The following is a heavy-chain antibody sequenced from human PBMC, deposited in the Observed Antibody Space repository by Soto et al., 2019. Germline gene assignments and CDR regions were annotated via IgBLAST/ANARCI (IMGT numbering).Heavy chain of an antibody. V-gene: IGHV4-31*03. CDR2: TYYSGST. D-gene: IGHD3-22*01. CDR1: GGSISSGGYY. Sequence: SETLSLTCTVSGGSISSGGYYWSWIRQHPGKGLEWIGYTYYSGSTYYNPSLKSRVTISVDTSKNQFSLKLSSVTAADTAVYYCARLPYDSSGYRLDPWGQGTLVTVSS. J-gene: IGHJ5*02. CDR3: ARLPYDSSGYRLDP.